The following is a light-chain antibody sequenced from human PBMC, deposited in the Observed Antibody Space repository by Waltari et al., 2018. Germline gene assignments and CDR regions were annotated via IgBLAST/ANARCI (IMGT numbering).Light chain of an antibody. J-gene: IGKJ1*01. V-gene: IGKV1-5*03. CDR1: QSISTW. CDR3: QQYKTYWT. Sequence: DIQMTQSPSTLSASVGDRVTITCRASQSISTWLAWYQQKPGKAPNLLIYKASTLESGVPSRFSGSGSGTEFTLTISRLQPDDFATYYCQQYKTYWTFGQGTKVEIK. CDR2: KAS.